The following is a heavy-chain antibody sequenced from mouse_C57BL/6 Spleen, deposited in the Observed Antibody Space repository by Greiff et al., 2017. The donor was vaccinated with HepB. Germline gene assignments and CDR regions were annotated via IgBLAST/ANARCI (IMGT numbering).Heavy chain of an antibody. Sequence: EVQLQQSGPELVKPGASVKMSCKASGYTFTDYNMHWVKQSHGKSLEWIGYINPNNGGTSYNQKFKGKATLTVYKSSSTAYMKLRSLTSEDSAVYYCARGPGHYYAMDYWGQGTSVTVSS. CDR2: INPNNGGT. V-gene: IGHV1-22*01. CDR1: GYTFTDYN. J-gene: IGHJ4*01. CDR3: ARGPGHYYAMDY.